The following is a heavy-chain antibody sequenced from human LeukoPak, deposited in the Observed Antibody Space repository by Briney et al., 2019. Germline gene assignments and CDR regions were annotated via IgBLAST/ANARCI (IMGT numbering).Heavy chain of an antibody. CDR2: IYHSGST. CDR3: AVVGATYFDY. Sequence: SESLSPTCTVSGYSISSGYYWGWIRQPPGKGLDRIGSIYHSGSTYHNPSLNSRVTISVDTSKNQFSLKLSSVTAADTAVYYCAVVGATYFDYWGQGTLVTVSP. D-gene: IGHD1-26*01. CDR1: GYSISSGYY. V-gene: IGHV4-38-2*02. J-gene: IGHJ4*01.